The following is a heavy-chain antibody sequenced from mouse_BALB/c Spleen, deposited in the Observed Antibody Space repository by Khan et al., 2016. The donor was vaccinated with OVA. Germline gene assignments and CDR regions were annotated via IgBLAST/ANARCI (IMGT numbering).Heavy chain of an antibody. J-gene: IGHJ2*01. CDR3: ASGGGPPFDS. V-gene: IGHV5-17*02. Sequence: EVELVESGGGLVQPGGSRKLSCAASGFTFSSFGMHWVRQAPEKGLEWVAYISSGSSSIYYADTVKGRFTISRDNPKNTLFLQMTCLRSVHKALYYGASGGGPPFDSWGQGTARTVAS. CDR1: GFTFSSFG. D-gene: IGHD3-3*01. CDR2: ISSGSSSI.